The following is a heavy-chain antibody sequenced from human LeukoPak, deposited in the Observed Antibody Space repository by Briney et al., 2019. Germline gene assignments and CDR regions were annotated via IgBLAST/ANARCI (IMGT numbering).Heavy chain of an antibody. J-gene: IGHJ4*02. Sequence: QAGGSLRLSCAASGFTFSTYPMHWVRQAPGKGLEYVAAITSNGNSAHYANSVKGRFTISRDNSKNTLYLQMGSLRAEDMAVYYCARRRGDQEFYYFDNWGQGTLVTVSS. V-gene: IGHV3-64*01. D-gene: IGHD4-17*01. CDR1: GFTFSTYP. CDR2: ITSNGNSA. CDR3: ARRRGDQEFYYFDN.